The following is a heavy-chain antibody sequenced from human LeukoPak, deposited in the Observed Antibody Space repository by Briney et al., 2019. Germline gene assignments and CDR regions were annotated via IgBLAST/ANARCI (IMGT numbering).Heavy chain of an antibody. CDR3: ARGDVRRGYSYGRFDY. CDR1: GGSISSSNW. Sequence: SGTLSLTCAVSGGSISSSNWWSWVRQPPGKGLEWIGEIYHSGSTNYNPSLKSRVTISVDKSKNQFSLKLSSVTAADTAVYYCARGDVRRGYSYGRFDYWGQGTLVTVSS. D-gene: IGHD5-18*01. J-gene: IGHJ4*02. CDR2: IYHSGST. V-gene: IGHV4-4*02.